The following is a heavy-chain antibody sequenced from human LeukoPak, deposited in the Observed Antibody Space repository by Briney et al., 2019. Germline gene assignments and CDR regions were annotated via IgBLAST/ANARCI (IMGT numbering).Heavy chain of an antibody. CDR3: AREGCGGCGYRL. CDR1: GFTFSSYA. CDR2: ISYDGSNK. D-gene: IGHD6-19*01. Sequence: GGSLRLSRAASGFTFSSYAMHWVRQAPGKGLEWVAVISYDGSNKYYADSVKGRFTISRDNSKNTLYLQMNSLRADDTAVYYCAREGCGGCGYRLWGQGTLVNVSS. V-gene: IGHV3-30*14. J-gene: IGHJ4*02.